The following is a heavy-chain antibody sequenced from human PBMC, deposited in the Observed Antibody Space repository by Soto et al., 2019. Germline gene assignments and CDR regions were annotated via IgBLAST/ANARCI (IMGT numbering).Heavy chain of an antibody. J-gene: IGHJ4*02. D-gene: IGHD6-19*01. CDR1: GFSLSTSGLG. CDR2: IYWNDDK. CDR3: AHRPSGWYLFDY. Sequence: QITLKESGPTLVRPTQTLTLTCTFSGFSLSTSGLGVGWIRQPPGEALEWLALIYWNDDKRYSPSLKAMLTITKDPSQNHVVLTMPNMDPVDTATYYCAHRPSGWYLFDYWGQGTLVTVSS. V-gene: IGHV2-5*01.